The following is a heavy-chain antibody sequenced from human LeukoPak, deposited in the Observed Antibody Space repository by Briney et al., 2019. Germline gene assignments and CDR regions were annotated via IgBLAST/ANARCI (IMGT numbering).Heavy chain of an antibody. Sequence: GGSLRLSCAASGLTFSSYAMSWVRQAPGKGLEWVSAISGSGGSTYYVDSVKGRFTISRDNAKNSLFLQMNSLRGEDTAVYYCAKDGPEPPGIAAAGGFDYWGQGTLVTVSS. V-gene: IGHV3-23*01. CDR3: AKDGPEPPGIAAAGGFDY. D-gene: IGHD6-13*01. CDR1: GLTFSSYA. CDR2: ISGSGGST. J-gene: IGHJ4*02.